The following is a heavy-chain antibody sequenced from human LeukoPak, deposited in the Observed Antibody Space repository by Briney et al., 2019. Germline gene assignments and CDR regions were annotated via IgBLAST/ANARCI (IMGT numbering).Heavy chain of an antibody. D-gene: IGHD3-10*01. CDR3: AREGFMLGSGSFDY. CDR2: ISAYNGNT. V-gene: IGHV1-18*01. CDR1: GDTFTSYG. Sequence: ASVKGSCKASGDTFTSYGISWVRQAPGQGLEWMGWISAYNGNTNYAQKLQGRVTMTTDTSTSTAYMELRSLRSDETAVYYCAREGFMLGSGSFDYWGQGTLVTVSS. J-gene: IGHJ4*02.